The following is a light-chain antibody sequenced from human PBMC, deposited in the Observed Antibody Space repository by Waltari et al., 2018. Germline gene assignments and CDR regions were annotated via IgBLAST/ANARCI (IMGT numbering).Light chain of an antibody. CDR1: QSIQTF. V-gene: IGKV3-11*01. Sequence: EIVLTQAPATLSFSPGDRATLSCRPSQSIQTFLPWYQQKPGQAPRLLIYNSSLMASGVPVRFSGSGSGTDFTLTISHLEPEDFAFYFCQHRDNWLFTFGPGTKVEIK. CDR2: NSS. J-gene: IGKJ3*01. CDR3: QHRDNWLFT.